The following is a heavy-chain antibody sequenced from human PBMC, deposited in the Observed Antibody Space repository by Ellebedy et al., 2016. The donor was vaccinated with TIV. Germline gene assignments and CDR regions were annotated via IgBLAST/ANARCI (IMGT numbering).Heavy chain of an antibody. CDR3: ARDKGPLLLWFGEFQRDYYYGMDV. D-gene: IGHD3-10*01. CDR1: GFTFSSYW. Sequence: LSLTCAASGFTFSSYWMHWVRQAPGKGLVWVSRLNSDGSSTDYADSVKGRFTISRDNAKNTLYLQMNSLRAEDTAVYYCARDKGPLLLWFGEFQRDYYYGMDVWGQGTTVTVSS. CDR2: LNSDGSST. J-gene: IGHJ6*02. V-gene: IGHV3-74*01.